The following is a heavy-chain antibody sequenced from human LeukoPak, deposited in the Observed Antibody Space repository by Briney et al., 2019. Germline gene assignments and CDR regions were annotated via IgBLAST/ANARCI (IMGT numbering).Heavy chain of an antibody. CDR1: GFTFDDYA. CDR3: AKAAYYYDSSGYYDY. CDR2: ISGDGGST. V-gene: IGHV3-43*02. J-gene: IGHJ4*02. Sequence: GGSLRLSCAASGFTFDDYAMHWVRQAPGKGLEWVSLISGDGGSTYYADSVKGRFTISRDNSKNSLYLQMNRLRTEDTALYYCAKAAYYYDSSGYYDYWGQGTLVTVSS. D-gene: IGHD3-22*01.